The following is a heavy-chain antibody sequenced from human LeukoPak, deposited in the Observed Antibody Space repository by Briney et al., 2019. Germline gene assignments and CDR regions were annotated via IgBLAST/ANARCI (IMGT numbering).Heavy chain of an antibody. V-gene: IGHV3-74*01. CDR2: ISSDGSST. Sequence: GGSLRLSCAASGFSFSTYWMHWVRQAPGKGLVWVSRISSDGSSTTYADSVQGRFTISRDNSKNTLYLQMNSLRVEDTALYYCARGRQVGATFFGYWGQGTVVTVSS. CDR1: GFSFSTYW. J-gene: IGHJ4*02. CDR3: ARGRQVGATFFGY. D-gene: IGHD1-26*01.